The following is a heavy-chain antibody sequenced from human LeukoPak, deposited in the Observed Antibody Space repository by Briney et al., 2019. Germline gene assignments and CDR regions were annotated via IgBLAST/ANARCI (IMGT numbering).Heavy chain of an antibody. D-gene: IGHD3-9*01. Sequence: GGSLRLSCAASGFTFSSYAMSWVRQAPGKGLEWVSAISGSGGSTYYADSVKGRFTISRDNSKNTLYLQMNSLRAEDTAVYYCAKALGLSLTGYGDYWGQGTLVTASS. CDR1: GFTFSSYA. CDR2: ISGSGGST. V-gene: IGHV3-23*01. CDR3: AKALGLSLTGYGDY. J-gene: IGHJ4*02.